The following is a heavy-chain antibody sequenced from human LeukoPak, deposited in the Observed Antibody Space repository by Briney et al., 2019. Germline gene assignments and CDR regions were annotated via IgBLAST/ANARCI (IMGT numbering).Heavy chain of an antibody. D-gene: IGHD3-9*01. CDR2: ITGSGGGT. J-gene: IGHJ4*02. Sequence: PGASLRLSCAASGFTFSNYAMSWVRQAPGKGLEWVSAITGSGGGTYYADSVKGRFTISSDNSKNTLYLQMNSLRAEDTAVYYCAKWGDYDVLTGYYDPDYWGQGTLVTVSS. CDR1: GFTFSNYA. V-gene: IGHV3-23*01. CDR3: AKWGDYDVLTGYYDPDY.